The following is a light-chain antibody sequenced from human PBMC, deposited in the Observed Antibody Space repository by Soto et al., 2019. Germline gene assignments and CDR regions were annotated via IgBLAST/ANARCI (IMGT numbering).Light chain of an antibody. J-gene: IGLJ2*01. CDR3: ATWDDSLNGVV. CDR2: GDY. Sequence: QSVLTQPPSASGTPGQRVTISCSGSSSNIGSNIINWYQQLPGTAPKLLIHGDYLRPSGVPDRFSGSKSGTSASLAISGLQSEDEADYYCATWDDSLNGVVFGGGTKLTVL. V-gene: IGLV1-44*01. CDR1: SSNIGSNI.